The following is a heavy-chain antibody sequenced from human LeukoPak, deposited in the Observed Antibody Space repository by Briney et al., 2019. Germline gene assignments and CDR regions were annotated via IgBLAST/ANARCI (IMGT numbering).Heavy chain of an antibody. CDR1: GFTFSSYS. D-gene: IGHD5-24*01. CDR3: ATQPDRDGCKVWD. J-gene: IGHJ4*02. V-gene: IGHV3-48*02. CDR2: ISSSSSTI. Sequence: GGSLRLSCTASGFTFSSYSMNWVRQAPGKGLEWVSYISSSSSTIYYADSVKGRFTISRDNAKNSLYLQMNSLRDEDTAVYYCATQPDRDGCKVWDWGQGTLVTVSS.